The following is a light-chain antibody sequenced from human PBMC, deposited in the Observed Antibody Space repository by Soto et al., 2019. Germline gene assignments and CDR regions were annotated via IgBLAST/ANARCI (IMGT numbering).Light chain of an antibody. V-gene: IGKV1-27*01. CDR3: HKYNHAPT. J-gene: IGKJ4*01. CDR2: ATS. Sequence: DIQLTQSPSSLSASVGDRVTITCRASQAISSYLAWYQQKPGKVPELLIYATSTLKSGAPSRFSGSGSGTDFPLTISRLQPEDAATYYCHKYNHAPTFGGGTKVEIK. CDR1: QAISSY.